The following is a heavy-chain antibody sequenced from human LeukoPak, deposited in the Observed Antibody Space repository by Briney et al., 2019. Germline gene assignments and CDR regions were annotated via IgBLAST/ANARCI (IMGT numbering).Heavy chain of an antibody. J-gene: IGHJ4*02. CDR1: GFTFEDYA. Sequence: GGSLRLSCVASGFTFEDYAMHWVRQAPGKGLERVSGISWNSGSIGYADSVKGRFTISRDNAKNSLYVQMNSLRAEDMALYYCAKGGSYYELDYWGQGTLVTVSS. V-gene: IGHV3-9*03. CDR2: ISWNSGSI. CDR3: AKGGSYYELDY. D-gene: IGHD1-26*01.